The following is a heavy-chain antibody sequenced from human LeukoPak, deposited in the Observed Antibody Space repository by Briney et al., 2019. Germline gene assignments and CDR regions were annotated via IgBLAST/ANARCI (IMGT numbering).Heavy chain of an antibody. CDR2: IYITGST. D-gene: IGHD6-19*01. CDR1: GGSITSYY. V-gene: IGHV4-4*07. CDR3: ARDSGWDEYYFDY. Sequence: SETLSLTCTVSGGSITSYYWSWIRQSAGKGLEWIGRIYITGSTTYNPSLKSRVTMSLDTSKNQFSLELSSVTAADTAVYYCARDSGWDEYYFDYWGQGTLVTVSS. J-gene: IGHJ4*02.